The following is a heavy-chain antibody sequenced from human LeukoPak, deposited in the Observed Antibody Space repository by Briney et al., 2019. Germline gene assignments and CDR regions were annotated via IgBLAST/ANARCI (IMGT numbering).Heavy chain of an antibody. CDR1: GFTFSSYW. CDR2: IKQDGSEK. J-gene: IGHJ6*02. Sequence: GGSLRLSCAASGFTFSSYWMSWVRQAPGKGLEWVANIKQDGSEKYYVDSVKGRFTISRDNAKNSLYLQMNSLRAEDTAVYYCAREGVVDYYYYGMDVWGQGTTVTVSS. V-gene: IGHV3-7*01. D-gene: IGHD2-15*01. CDR3: AREGVVDYYYYGMDV.